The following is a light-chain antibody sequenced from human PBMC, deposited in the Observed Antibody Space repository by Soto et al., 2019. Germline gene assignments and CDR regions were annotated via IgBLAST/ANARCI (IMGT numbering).Light chain of an antibody. CDR1: QSVSSY. V-gene: IGKV3-20*01. CDR2: GAS. J-gene: IGKJ1*01. CDR3: QQYGSSGT. Sequence: EIVLTQSQATLSFSPGERATLCCRASQSVSSYLAWYQQKPGQAPRLLIYGASNRATGIPDRFSGSGSGTDFTLTISRLEPEDFAVYYCQQYGSSGTFGQGTKVDIK.